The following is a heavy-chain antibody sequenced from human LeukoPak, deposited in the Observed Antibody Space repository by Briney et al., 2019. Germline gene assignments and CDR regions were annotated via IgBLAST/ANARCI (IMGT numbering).Heavy chain of an antibody. CDR3: ARAGGYDFWTTQGWFDP. J-gene: IGHJ5*02. D-gene: IGHD3-3*01. Sequence: PSETLSLTCTVSGGSISSGDYYWSWIRQPPGKGLEWIGYIYYSGSTYYNPSLKSRVTISVDTSKNQFSLKLSSVAAADMAVYYCARAGGYDFWTTQGWFDPWGQGTLVTVSS. CDR1: GGSISSGDYY. V-gene: IGHV4-30-4*08. CDR2: IYYSGST.